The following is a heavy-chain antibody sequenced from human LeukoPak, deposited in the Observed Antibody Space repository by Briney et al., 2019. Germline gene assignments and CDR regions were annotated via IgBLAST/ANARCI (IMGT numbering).Heavy chain of an antibody. J-gene: IGHJ4*02. CDR2: ISSSGSTI. CDR1: GFTFSSYE. V-gene: IGHV3-48*03. D-gene: IGHD3-9*01. Sequence: GGPLRLSCAASGFTFSSYEMNWVRQAPGKGLEWVSYISSSGSTIYYADSVKGRFTISRDKAKNSLYLQMNSLRAEDTAVYYCAREGLRYFDWSPALDYWGQGTLVTVSS. CDR3: AREGLRYFDWSPALDY.